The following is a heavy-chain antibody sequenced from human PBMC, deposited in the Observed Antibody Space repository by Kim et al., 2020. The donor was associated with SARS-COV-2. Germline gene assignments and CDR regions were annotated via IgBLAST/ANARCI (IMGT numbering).Heavy chain of an antibody. Sequence: SETLSLTCTVSVGSISSSSYYWGWMRQPPGKGLEWIVSIYYSGSTYYNPSLKSRVTISVDTSKNQFSLKLSSVTAADSAVSYCARHGRRTPGPFVYCGQG. CDR3: ARHGRRTPGPFVY. D-gene: IGHD2-15*01. V-gene: IGHV4-39*01. J-gene: IGHJ4*02. CDR1: VGSISSSSYY. CDR2: IYYSGST.